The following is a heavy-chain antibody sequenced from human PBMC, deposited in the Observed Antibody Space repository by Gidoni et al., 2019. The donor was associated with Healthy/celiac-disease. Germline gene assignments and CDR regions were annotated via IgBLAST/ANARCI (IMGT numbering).Heavy chain of an antibody. V-gene: IGHV3-23*01. CDR3: AKETARGYYDSSGYYPAAPDY. CDR2: SSGSGCST. J-gene: IGHJ4*02. D-gene: IGHD3-22*01. CDR1: GFTFRSYA. Sequence: RLSCAASGFTFRSYAISWFRQAPGKGLEWVSASSGSGCSTYYAASVKGRFTISRDNSKNTLYLQMNSLRAEDTAVYYCAKETARGYYDSSGYYPAAPDYWGQGTLVTVSS.